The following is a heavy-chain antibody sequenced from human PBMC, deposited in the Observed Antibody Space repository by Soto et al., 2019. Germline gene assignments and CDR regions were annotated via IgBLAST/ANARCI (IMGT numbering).Heavy chain of an antibody. CDR2: IYHTGTT. V-gene: IGHV4-4*02. J-gene: IGHJ4*02. CDR3: YIDGY. CDR1: GGSISSTNW. Sequence: PSETLSLTCVVSGGSISSTNWWTWVRQTPGKGLEWIGEIYHTGTTKYNPSLRNRATISMDKSNNQFSLNLNSVTAADTAIYYCYIDGYWGQGTLVTVSS. D-gene: IGHD2-2*02.